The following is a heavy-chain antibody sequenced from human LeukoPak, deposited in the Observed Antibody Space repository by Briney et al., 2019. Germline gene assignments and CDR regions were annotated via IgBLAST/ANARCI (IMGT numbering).Heavy chain of an antibody. V-gene: IGHV3-7*03. D-gene: IGHD3-16*01. CDR2: INHNGNVN. Sequence: GGSLRLSSAASDFSISPYYMSWARQAPGKGLEWVASINHNGNVNYYVDSVKGRFTISRDNAKNSLYLQMSNLRAEDTAVYFCAKGGGLDVWGQGATVTVSS. CDR1: DFSISPYY. CDR3: AKGGGLDV. J-gene: IGHJ6*02.